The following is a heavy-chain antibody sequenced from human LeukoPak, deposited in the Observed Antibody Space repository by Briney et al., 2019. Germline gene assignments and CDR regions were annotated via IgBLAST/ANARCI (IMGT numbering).Heavy chain of an antibody. V-gene: IGHV3-33*01. CDR3: ARERPGNSYGHGLDY. CDR2: IWYDGTNK. Sequence: GGSLRLSCAASGFTFSAYVIHWVRQAPGKGLEWVAVIWYDGTNKYYADSVKGRFTISRDNSKNTLYLQMNSLRAEDTAVYYCARERPGNSYGHGLDYWGQGTLVTVSS. D-gene: IGHD5-18*01. J-gene: IGHJ4*02. CDR1: GFTFSAYV.